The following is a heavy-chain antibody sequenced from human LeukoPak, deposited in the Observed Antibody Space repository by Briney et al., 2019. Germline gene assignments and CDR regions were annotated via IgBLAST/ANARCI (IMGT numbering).Heavy chain of an antibody. V-gene: IGHV3-30*19. Sequence: PGGSLRLSCAASGFTFSSYGMHWVRQAPGKGLEWVAVISYDGSNKYYADSVKGRFTISRDNSKNTLYLQMNSLRAEDTAVYYCARAPSLVVVTAILPSQWGQGTLVTVSS. CDR3: ARAPSLVVVTAILPSQ. CDR1: GFTFSSYG. D-gene: IGHD2-21*02. CDR2: ISYDGSNK. J-gene: IGHJ4*02.